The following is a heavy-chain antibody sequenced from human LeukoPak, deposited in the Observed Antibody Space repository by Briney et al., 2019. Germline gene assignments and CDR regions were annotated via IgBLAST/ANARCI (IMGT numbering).Heavy chain of an antibody. CDR1: GFTFSSHA. J-gene: IGHJ4*02. CDR2: ISGSGGST. CDR3: AKYYYDSSGYYSTTFDY. D-gene: IGHD3-22*01. V-gene: IGHV3-23*01. Sequence: GGSLRLSCAASGFTFSSHAMSWVRQAPGKGLEWVSAISGSGGSTYYADSVKGRFTISRDNSKNTLYLQMNSLRAEDTAVYYCAKYYYDSSGYYSTTFDYWGQGTLVTVSS.